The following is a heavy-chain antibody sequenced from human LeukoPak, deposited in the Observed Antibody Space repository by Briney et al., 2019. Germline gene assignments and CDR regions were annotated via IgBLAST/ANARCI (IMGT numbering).Heavy chain of an antibody. Sequence: GGSLRLSCAASGFTFSSYSMNWVRQAPGKGLEWVSSISSSSSYIYYADSVKGRFTISRDNAKNSLYLQMNSLRAEDTAVYYCARDLGGVDPGYFDYWGQGTLVTVSS. D-gene: IGHD5-12*01. CDR2: ISSSSSYI. CDR3: ARDLGGVDPGYFDY. CDR1: GFTFSSYS. V-gene: IGHV3-21*01. J-gene: IGHJ4*02.